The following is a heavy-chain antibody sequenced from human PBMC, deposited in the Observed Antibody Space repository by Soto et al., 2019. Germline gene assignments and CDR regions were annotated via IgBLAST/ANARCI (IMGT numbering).Heavy chain of an antibody. J-gene: IGHJ4*02. D-gene: IGHD3-3*01. Sequence: GASVKVSCKASGGTFSSYAISWVRQAPGQGLEWMGGIIPIFGTANYAQKFQGRVTITADESTSTAYMELSSLRSEDTAVYYCARDPLSFLEWLSSTTDYWGQGTLVTVSS. CDR1: GGTFSSYA. CDR3: ARDPLSFLEWLSSTTDY. CDR2: IIPIFGTA. V-gene: IGHV1-69*13.